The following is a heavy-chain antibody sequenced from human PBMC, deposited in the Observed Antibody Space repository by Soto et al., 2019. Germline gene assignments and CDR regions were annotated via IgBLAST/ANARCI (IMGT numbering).Heavy chain of an antibody. V-gene: IGHV3-11*01. CDR2: ISSSGSTI. CDR1: GFTFSDYY. CDR3: ARTIAVAGRVWDY. J-gene: IGHJ4*02. Sequence: LRLSCAASGFTFSDYYMSWIRQAPGKGLEWVSYISSSGSTIYYADSVKGRFTISRDNAKNSLYLQMNSLRAEDTAVYYCARTIAVAGRVWDYWGQGTLVTVSS. D-gene: IGHD6-19*01.